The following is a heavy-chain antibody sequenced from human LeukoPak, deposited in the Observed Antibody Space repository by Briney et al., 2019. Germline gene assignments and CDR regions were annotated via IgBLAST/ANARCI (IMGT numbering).Heavy chain of an antibody. V-gene: IGHV3-33*08. D-gene: IGHD2-2*01. CDR3: AREDIVVVPAATPGKAKYYYYGMDV. CDR1: GFTFSSYA. CDR2: IWYDGSNK. J-gene: IGHJ6*04. Sequence: GGSLRLSCAASGFTFSSYAMHWVRQAPGKGLEWVAVIWYDGSNKYYADSVKGRFTISRDNSKNTLYLQMNSLRAEDTAVYYCAREDIVVVPAATPGKAKYYYYGMDVWGKGTTVTVSS.